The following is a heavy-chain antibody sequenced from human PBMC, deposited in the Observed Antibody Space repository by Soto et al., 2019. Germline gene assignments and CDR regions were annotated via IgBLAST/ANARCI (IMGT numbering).Heavy chain of an antibody. CDR2: ISSSSSYI. J-gene: IGHJ5*02. Sequence: EVQLVESGGGLVKPGGSLRLSCAASGFTFSSYSMNWVRQAPGKGLEWVSSISSSSSYIYYADSVKGRFTISRDNAKNSLDLQMNSLRAEDTAVYYCARDPYYYGSGSYSPWGQGPLGTVSS. V-gene: IGHV3-21*01. CDR3: ARDPYYYGSGSYSP. D-gene: IGHD3-10*01. CDR1: GFTFSSYS.